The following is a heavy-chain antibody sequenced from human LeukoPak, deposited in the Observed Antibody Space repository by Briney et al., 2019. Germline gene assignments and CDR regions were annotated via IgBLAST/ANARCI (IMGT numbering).Heavy chain of an antibody. CDR2: IYYSGNT. D-gene: IGHD6-19*01. J-gene: IGHJ4*02. CDR3: ARQAVAGNGFDY. CDR1: GGSISSSSYY. Sequence: KPSETLSLTCTVSGGSISSSSYYWGWIPQPPGKGLEWIGTIYYSGNTYYNPSLKSRVSISVDTSKNQFSLKLSSVTAADTAVYYCARQAVAGNGFDYWGQGTLVTVSS. V-gene: IGHV4-39*01.